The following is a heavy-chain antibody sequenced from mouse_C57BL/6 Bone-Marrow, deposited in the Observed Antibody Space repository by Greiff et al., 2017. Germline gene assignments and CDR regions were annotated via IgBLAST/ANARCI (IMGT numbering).Heavy chain of an antibody. Sequence: QVQLQQPGAELVKPGASVKMSCKASGYTFTSYWITWVKQRPGQGLEWIGDIYPGSGSTNYNEKFKSKATLTVDTSSSTAYMQLSSLTSEDSAVYYCARPGCITTVVDYFDYWGQGTTLTVSS. D-gene: IGHD1-1*01. CDR3: ARPGCITTVVDYFDY. CDR2: IYPGSGST. V-gene: IGHV1-55*01. CDR1: GYTFTSYW. J-gene: IGHJ2*01.